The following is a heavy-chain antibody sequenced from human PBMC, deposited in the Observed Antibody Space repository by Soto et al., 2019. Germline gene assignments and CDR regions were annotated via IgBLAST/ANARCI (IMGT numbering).Heavy chain of an antibody. V-gene: IGHV3-23*01. J-gene: IGHJ5*02. D-gene: IGHD3-3*01. Sequence: EVQLLESGGGLVQPGGSLRLSCAASGFTFSSYAMSWVRQAPGKGLEWVSAISGSGGSTYYADSVKGRFTISRDNSKNTLYLQMNSLRAEDTAVYYCACTYYDFWSGHQGNWFDPWGQGTLVTVSS. CDR2: ISGSGGST. CDR3: ACTYYDFWSGHQGNWFDP. CDR1: GFTFSSYA.